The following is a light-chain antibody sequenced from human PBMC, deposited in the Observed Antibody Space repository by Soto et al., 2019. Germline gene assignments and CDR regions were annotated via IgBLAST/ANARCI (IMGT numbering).Light chain of an antibody. J-gene: IGKJ5*01. CDR3: QQRSNWPT. CDR1: QSVSSN. CDR2: AAS. Sequence: EIVMTQPPATLSVAPGERATLSCRASQSVSSNLAWYQQKPGQAPRLLIYAASTRATGIPARFSGSGSGTEFTLTISSLEPEDFAVYYCQQRSNWPTLGQGTRLEI. V-gene: IGKV3-15*01.